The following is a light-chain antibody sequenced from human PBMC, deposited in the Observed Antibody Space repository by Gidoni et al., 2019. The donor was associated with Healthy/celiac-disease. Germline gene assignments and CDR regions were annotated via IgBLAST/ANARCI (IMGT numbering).Light chain of an antibody. CDR1: QSILFSSNNKNY. V-gene: IGKV4-1*01. J-gene: IGKJ2*04. Sequence: DIVMTQSPDSLAVSLGERATINCKSSQSILFSSNNKNYLAWYQQKPGQPPKLLIYWASTRESGVPDRFSGSGSGTDFTLTIRSLQAEDVAVYYCQQYDRTPCSFGQGTKLEIK. CDR2: WAS. CDR3: QQYDRTPCS.